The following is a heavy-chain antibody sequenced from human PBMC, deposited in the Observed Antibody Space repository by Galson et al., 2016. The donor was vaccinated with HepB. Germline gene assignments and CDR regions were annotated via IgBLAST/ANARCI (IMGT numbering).Heavy chain of an antibody. D-gene: IGHD6-19*01. Sequence: SLRLSCAASGFTYSYYSMNWVRQAPGKGLEWVSSISSCSTYTKYADSVKGRFTISRDNAQNSLYLEMNSLRPEDTAVYFCARDSYTGGWYLSYYFDSWGQGTLATVS. CDR1: GFTYSYYS. V-gene: IGHV3-21*01. CDR3: ARDSYTGGWYLSYYFDS. CDR2: ISSCSTYT. J-gene: IGHJ4*02.